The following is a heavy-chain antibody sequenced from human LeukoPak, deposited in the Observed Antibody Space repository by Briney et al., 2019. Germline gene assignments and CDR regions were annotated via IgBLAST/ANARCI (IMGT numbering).Heavy chain of an antibody. Sequence: KPGGSLRLSYAASGFAFSSYNMKWVRQAPGKGLEWVSFISTTSTYIYYADSVKGRFTVSRDNSKNLLYLQMDSLRVEDTAVYYCARAGTCSSTSCDGGIEYWGQGTLVTVSS. D-gene: IGHD2-2*01. CDR2: ISTTSTYI. V-gene: IGHV3-21*06. J-gene: IGHJ4*02. CDR3: ARAGTCSSTSCDGGIEY. CDR1: GFAFSSYN.